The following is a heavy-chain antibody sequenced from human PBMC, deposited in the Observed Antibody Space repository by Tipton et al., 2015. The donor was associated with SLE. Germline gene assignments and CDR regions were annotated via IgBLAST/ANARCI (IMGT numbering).Heavy chain of an antibody. CDR1: GYTFNSYG. CDR2: ISGYNGNT. V-gene: IGHV1-18*01. J-gene: IGHJ3*02. CDR3: TRGPQWEPPAFDI. D-gene: IGHD1-26*01. Sequence: QSGPEVKKPGASVKVSCKASGYTFNSYGVSWVRQAPGQGLEWMGWISGYNGNTNYAQNLQGRVTMTTDTSTSTAYMELRSLTSDDTAIYYCTRGPQWEPPAFDIWGHGTMVTVSS.